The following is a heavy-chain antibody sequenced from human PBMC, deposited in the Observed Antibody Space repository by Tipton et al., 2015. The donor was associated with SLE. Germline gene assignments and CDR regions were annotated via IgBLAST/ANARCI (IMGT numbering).Heavy chain of an antibody. CDR3: AGVHSDGSGSYYRSLDY. J-gene: IGHJ4*02. CDR2: IKEDGSEK. D-gene: IGHD3-10*01. CDR1: GFTFSTYW. V-gene: IGHV3-7*01. Sequence: SLRLFCVASGFTFSTYWMSWVRQVPGRGLEWVANIKEDGSEKNYVDSVKGRFTISRDNAKNSVYLQMNGLRAEDTAVYYCAGVHSDGSGSYYRSLDYWGQGSVVTVSS.